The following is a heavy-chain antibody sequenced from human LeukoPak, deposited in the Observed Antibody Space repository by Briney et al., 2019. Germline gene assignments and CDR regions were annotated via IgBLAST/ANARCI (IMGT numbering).Heavy chain of an antibody. Sequence: GGSLRLSCAVSGFTFSDYHMSWIRQAPGKGLQWVSYISSSGSTIYYADSVKGRFTISRDNAKNSLYLQMNSLRAEDTAVYYCARVRGYSGYDPIVRTREYYYGMDVWGQGTTVTVSS. CDR1: GFTFSDYH. CDR3: ARVRGYSGYDPIVRTREYYYGMDV. D-gene: IGHD5-12*01. V-gene: IGHV3-11*01. CDR2: ISSSGSTI. J-gene: IGHJ6*02.